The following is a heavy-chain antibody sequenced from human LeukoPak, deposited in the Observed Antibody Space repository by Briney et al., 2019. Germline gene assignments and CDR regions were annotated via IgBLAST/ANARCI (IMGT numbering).Heavy chain of an antibody. J-gene: IGHJ4*02. CDR2: IYSGGST. Sequence: GGSLRLSCAASGFTVSSNYMSWVRQAPGKGLEWVSVIYSGGSTYYADSVKGRFTISRDNSKSTLYLQMNSLRAEDTAIYYCAKRSDSYYFDYWGQGNLVTVSS. V-gene: IGHV3-53*01. CDR3: AKRSDSYYFDY. CDR1: GFTVSSNY.